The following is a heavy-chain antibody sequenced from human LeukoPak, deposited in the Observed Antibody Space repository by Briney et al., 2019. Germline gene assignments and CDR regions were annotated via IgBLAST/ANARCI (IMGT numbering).Heavy chain of an antibody. CDR3: ARGKGWRWLQFSHYFDY. J-gene: IGHJ4*02. CDR2: ISSSGDII. CDR1: EFTFSSYE. Sequence: PGGSLRLSCAASEFTFSSYEMNWVRQAPGKGLEWVSYISSSGDIIYYADSVKGRFTISRDNAKNSLYLQMNSLRAEDTAVYYCARGKGWRWLQFSHYFDYWGQGTLVTVSS. V-gene: IGHV3-48*03. D-gene: IGHD5-24*01.